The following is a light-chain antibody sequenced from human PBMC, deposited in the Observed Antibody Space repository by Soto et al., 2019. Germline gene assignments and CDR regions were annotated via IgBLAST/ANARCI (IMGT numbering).Light chain of an antibody. CDR1: QSVSSY. J-gene: IGKJ5*01. CDR2: DAS. Sequence: EIVLTQSPVTLSLSPGERATLSCRASQSVSSYLAWYQQKPGQAPRLLIYDASNRATGIPARFSGGGSGTDFTLTIDNLQPEDFAIYYCQQRNNWPPITFGQGTRLEIK. V-gene: IGKV3-11*01. CDR3: QQRNNWPPIT.